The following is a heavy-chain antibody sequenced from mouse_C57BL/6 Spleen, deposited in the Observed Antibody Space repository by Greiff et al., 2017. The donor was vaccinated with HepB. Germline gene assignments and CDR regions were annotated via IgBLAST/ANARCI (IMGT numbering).Heavy chain of an antibody. CDR1: GFTFSDYY. J-gene: IGHJ2*01. Sequence: EVQLVESEGGLVQPGSSMKLSCTASGFTFSDYYMAWVRQVPEKGLEWVANINYDGSSTYYLDSLKSRFIISRDNAKNILYLQMSSLKSEDTATYYCARVWLRRFDYWGQGTTLTVSS. CDR2: INYDGSST. V-gene: IGHV5-16*01. CDR3: ARVWLRRFDY. D-gene: IGHD2-2*01.